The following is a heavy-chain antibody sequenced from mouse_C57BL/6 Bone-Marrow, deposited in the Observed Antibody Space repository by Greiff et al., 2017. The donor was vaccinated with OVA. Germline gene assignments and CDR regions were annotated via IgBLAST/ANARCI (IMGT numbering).Heavy chain of an antibody. V-gene: IGHV1-26*01. CDR2: INPNNGGT. J-gene: IGHJ1*03. CDR3: ARGAVYYGSSLYWYFDV. CDR1: GYTFTDYY. Sequence: VQLQQSGPELVKPGASVKISCKASGYTFTDYYMNWVKQSHGKSLEWIGDINPNNGGTSYNQKFKGKATLTVDKSSSTAYMELRSLTSEDSAVYYCARGAVYYGSSLYWYFDVWGTGTTVTVSS. D-gene: IGHD1-1*01.